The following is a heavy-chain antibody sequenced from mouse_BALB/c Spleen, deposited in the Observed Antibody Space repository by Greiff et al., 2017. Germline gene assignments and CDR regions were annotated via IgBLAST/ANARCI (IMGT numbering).Heavy chain of an antibody. CDR3: ARHGSDY. J-gene: IGHJ2*01. CDR2: ISSGSSTI. V-gene: IGHV5-17*02. CDR1: GFTFSSFG. D-gene: IGHD1-2*01. Sequence: EVMLVESGGGLVQPGGSRKLSCAASGFTFSSFGMHWVRQAPEKGLEWVAYISSGSSTIYYADTVKGRFTISRDNPKNTLFLQMTSLRSEDTAMYYCARHGSDYWGQGTTLTVSS.